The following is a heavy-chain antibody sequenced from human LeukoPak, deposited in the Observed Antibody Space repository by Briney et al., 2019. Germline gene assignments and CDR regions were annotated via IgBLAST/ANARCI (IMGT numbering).Heavy chain of an antibody. CDR2: MNPNSGNT. Sequence: ASVKVSCKASGYTFASYDINWVRQATGQGLEWMGWMNPNSGNTGYAQKFQGRVTMTRNTSISTAYMELSSLRSEDTAAYYCAREGLRFGELLEDYYYYGMDVWGQGTTVTVSS. D-gene: IGHD3-10*01. V-gene: IGHV1-8*01. J-gene: IGHJ6*02. CDR3: AREGLRFGELLEDYYYYGMDV. CDR1: GYTFASYD.